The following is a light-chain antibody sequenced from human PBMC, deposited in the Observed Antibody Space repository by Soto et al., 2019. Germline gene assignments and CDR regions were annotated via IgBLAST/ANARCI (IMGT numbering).Light chain of an antibody. CDR2: AAS. J-gene: IGKJ5*01. V-gene: IGKV1-39*01. CDR1: QSISSY. CDR3: QQSHSNTIT. Sequence: DRVTITCRASQSISSYLNWYQQKPGKAPILLIYAASNLQGGVPSRFSGSGSGTHFTLTISSLQPEDFATYYCQQSHSNTITFGQGTRLEIK.